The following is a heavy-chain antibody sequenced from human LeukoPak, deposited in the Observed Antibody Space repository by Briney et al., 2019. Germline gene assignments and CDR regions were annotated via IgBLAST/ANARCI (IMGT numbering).Heavy chain of an antibody. CDR1: GFTFSSHL. V-gene: IGHV3-74*01. CDR2: ISSDGTYT. D-gene: IGHD3-16*01. Sequence: GGSLRLSCAASGFTFSSHLMHWVRQAPGKGLVWVSRISSDGTYTNYADSVRGRFTISRDNAKNTLYLQMNSLRAEDTAVYYCARGPGIRGGYYVGDFWGQGTLVTVSS. J-gene: IGHJ4*02. CDR3: ARGPGIRGGYYVGDF.